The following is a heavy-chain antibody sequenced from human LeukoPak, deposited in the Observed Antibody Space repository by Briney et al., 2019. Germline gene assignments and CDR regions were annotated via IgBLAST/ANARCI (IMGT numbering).Heavy chain of an antibody. D-gene: IGHD3-10*01. CDR2: IIPIFGTT. J-gene: IGHJ4*02. CDR3: ARDLLGFGETN. CDR1: GGTFNSYA. Sequence: AASVKVSCKASGGTFNSYAISWVRQAPGQGLEWMGGIIPIFGTTNYARKFRGRVTLTADKSTRTAYMELRSLRSDDTAVYYCARDLLGFGETNWGQGTLVTVSS. V-gene: IGHV1-69*06.